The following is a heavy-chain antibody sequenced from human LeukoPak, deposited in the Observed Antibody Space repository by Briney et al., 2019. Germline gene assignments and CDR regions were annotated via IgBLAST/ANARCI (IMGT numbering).Heavy chain of an antibody. CDR2: ISSSGSTI. V-gene: IGHV3-48*03. Sequence: GGSLTLSCAASGFTFSSYEMNGVRQAPGKGLEWVSYISSSGSTIYYADSVKGRFTISRDNAKNSLYLQMNSLRAEDTAVYCCAREGHYFDSWGQGTLVTVSS. CDR3: AREGHYFDS. CDR1: GFTFSSYE. J-gene: IGHJ4*02.